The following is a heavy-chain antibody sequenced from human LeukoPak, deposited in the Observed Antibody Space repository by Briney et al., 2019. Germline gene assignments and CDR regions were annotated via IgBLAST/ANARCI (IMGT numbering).Heavy chain of an antibody. Sequence: GASVKVSRKASGYSFVTYGITWVRQAPGQGLEWMGWTSPYNGNTNYAQTFRARVTMTTDTSTTTAYLDLRNLTSDDTAVYFCARGDYGDSRLYYLDYWGRGTLVTVSS. CDR1: GYSFVTYG. D-gene: IGHD4-17*01. CDR2: TSPYNGNT. CDR3: ARGDYGDSRLYYLDY. J-gene: IGHJ4*02. V-gene: IGHV1-18*01.